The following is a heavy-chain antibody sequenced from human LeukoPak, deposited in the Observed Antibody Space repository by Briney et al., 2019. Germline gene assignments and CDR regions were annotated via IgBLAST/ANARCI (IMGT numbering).Heavy chain of an antibody. V-gene: IGHV3-48*03. J-gene: IGHJ3*02. Sequence: GSLRLSCAASGFTFSSYEMNWVRQAPGKGLEWVSYISSSSSTIYYADSVEGRFTISRDNAKNSLYLQMNSLRAEDTAVYYCARSEYSYGADAFDIWGQGTMVTVSS. CDR3: ARSEYSYGADAFDI. CDR1: GFTFSSYE. D-gene: IGHD5-18*01. CDR2: ISSSSSTI.